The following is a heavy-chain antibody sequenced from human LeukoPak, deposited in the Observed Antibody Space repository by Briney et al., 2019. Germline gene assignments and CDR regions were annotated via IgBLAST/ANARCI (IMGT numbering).Heavy chain of an antibody. D-gene: IGHD6-19*01. CDR1: GFTFSSYS. CDR2: ISSSSSYI. V-gene: IGHV3-21*01. CDR3: ARDTQWLVRSAGYFDY. J-gene: IGHJ4*02. Sequence: PGGSLRLSCAASGFTFSSYSMNWVRQAPGKGLEWVSSISSSSSYIYHADSVKGRFTISRDNAKNSLYLQMNSLRAEDTAVYYCARDTQWLVRSAGYFDYWGQGTLVTVSS.